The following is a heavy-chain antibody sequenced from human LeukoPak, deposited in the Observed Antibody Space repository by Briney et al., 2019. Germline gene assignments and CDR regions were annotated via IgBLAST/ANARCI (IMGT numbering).Heavy chain of an antibody. CDR1: GFTVSSNY. J-gene: IGHJ3*02. D-gene: IGHD6-13*01. V-gene: IGHV3-53*01. CDR3: ARAQQLNAFDI. Sequence: PGGSLRLSCAASGFTVSSNYMSWVRQAPGKGLEWVSIIYSGGSTYYADSVKGRFTISRDNSKNTLYLQMNSLRAEDTAVYYCARAQQLNAFDIWGQGTMVTVSS. CDR2: IYSGGST.